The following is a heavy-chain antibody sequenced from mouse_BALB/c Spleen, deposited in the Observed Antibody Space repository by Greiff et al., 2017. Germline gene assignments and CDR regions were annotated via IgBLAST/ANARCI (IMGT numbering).Heavy chain of an antibody. CDR1: GFTFSSYA. CDR3: ARHKTTVAYAMDY. Sequence: EVKLQESGGGLVKPGGSLKLSCAASGFTFSSYAMSWVRQTPEKRLEWVATISSGGSYTYYPDSVKGRFTISRDNAKNTLYLQMSSLRSEDTAMYYCARHKTTVAYAMDYWGQGTSVTVSS. J-gene: IGHJ4*01. CDR2: ISSGGSYT. V-gene: IGHV5-9-3*01. D-gene: IGHD1-1*01.